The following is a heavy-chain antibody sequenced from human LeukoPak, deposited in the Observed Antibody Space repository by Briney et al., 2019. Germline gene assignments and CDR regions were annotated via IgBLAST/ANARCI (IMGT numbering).Heavy chain of an antibody. J-gene: IGHJ5*02. D-gene: IGHD3-10*01. CDR2: IKQDGREK. CDR1: GFTFRDYW. CDR3: ARDCGSGLFDP. V-gene: IGHV3-7*01. Sequence: GGSLRLSCAVSGFTFRDYWMSWVRQAPGKGLEWVAGIKQDGREKNYLDSVKGRFTISRDNAKNSLFLELTSLRAEDTALYYCARDCGSGLFDPWGQGALVTVSS.